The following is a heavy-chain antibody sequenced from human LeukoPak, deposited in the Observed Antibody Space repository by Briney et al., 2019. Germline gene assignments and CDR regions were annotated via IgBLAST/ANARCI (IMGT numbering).Heavy chain of an antibody. V-gene: IGHV1-2*02. D-gene: IGHD6-19*01. Sequence: WASVKVSCKASGYTFTGYYMHWVRQAPGQGLEWMGWINPNSGGTNYAQKFQGRVTMTRDTSISTAYMERSRLRSDDTAVYYCARDVGIAVADSDFDYWGQGTLVTVSS. CDR1: GYTFTGYY. CDR3: ARDVGIAVADSDFDY. CDR2: INPNSGGT. J-gene: IGHJ4*02.